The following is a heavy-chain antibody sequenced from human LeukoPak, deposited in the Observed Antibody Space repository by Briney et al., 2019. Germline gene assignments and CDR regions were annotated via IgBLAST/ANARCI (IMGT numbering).Heavy chain of an antibody. CDR3: AREGYSSGWYSRNSYFDY. V-gene: IGHV4-38-2*02. Sequence: SETPSLTCTVSGYSISSGYYWGWIRLPPGKGLEWIGSIYHSGSTYYNPSLKSRVTISVDTSKNQFSLKLSSVTAADTAVYYCAREGYSSGWYSRNSYFDYWGQGTLVTVSS. CDR2: IYHSGST. CDR1: GYSISSGYY. D-gene: IGHD6-19*01. J-gene: IGHJ4*02.